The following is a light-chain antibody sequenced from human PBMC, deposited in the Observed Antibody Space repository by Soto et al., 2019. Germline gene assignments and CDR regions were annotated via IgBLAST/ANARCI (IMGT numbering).Light chain of an antibody. CDR3: QQRSNWT. J-gene: IGKJ1*01. CDR1: QSVSSY. V-gene: IGKV3-11*01. CDR2: DAS. Sequence: EIVWTQSPATLSLSPGVRATLSCRASQSVSSYLAWYQQKPGQAPRLLIYDASNRATGIPARFSGSGSGTDLTLTISSLEPEDFAVYYCQQRSNWTFGQGTKVEIK.